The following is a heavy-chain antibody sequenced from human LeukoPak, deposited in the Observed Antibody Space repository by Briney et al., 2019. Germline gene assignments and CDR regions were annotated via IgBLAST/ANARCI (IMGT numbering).Heavy chain of an antibody. CDR3: ARVRTDYDFWSGYRYYYYYMDV. Sequence: GGSLRLSCAASGFTVSSNFMSWVRQAPGKGLEWVSITYNAGSTYYSDSVKGRSTISRDNSKNRLDLQMNSLRVEDTAVYYCARVRTDYDFWSGYRYYYYYMDVWGKGTTVTVSS. D-gene: IGHD3-3*01. J-gene: IGHJ6*03. CDR2: TYNAGST. CDR1: GFTVSSNF. V-gene: IGHV3-53*01.